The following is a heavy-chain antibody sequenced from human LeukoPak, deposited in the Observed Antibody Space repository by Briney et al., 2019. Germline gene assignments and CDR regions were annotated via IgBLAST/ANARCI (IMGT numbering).Heavy chain of an antibody. D-gene: IGHD4-17*01. Sequence: GGSLRLSCAASGFTFSSYSMNWVRQAPGKGLEWVSYISSSSSTIYYADSVKGRFTISRDNAKNSLYLQMNSLRAEDTAVYYCAREGGYGAIDPWGQGTLDTVSS. CDR1: GFTFSSYS. J-gene: IGHJ5*02. CDR3: AREGGYGAIDP. V-gene: IGHV3-48*04. CDR2: ISSSSSTI.